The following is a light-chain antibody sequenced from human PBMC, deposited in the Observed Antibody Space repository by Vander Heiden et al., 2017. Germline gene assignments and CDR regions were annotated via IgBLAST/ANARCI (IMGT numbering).Light chain of an antibody. V-gene: IGKV1-5*03. CDR1: QRSSSW. CDR3: QQYNSYLYT. J-gene: IGKJ2*01. Sequence: DIQMTQSPSTLSASVGARVTIPCRASQRSSSWLAWDQQKTGKAPKLLIYKASSLESGVPSRFSGSGSGTEFTLTISSLQPDDFATYYCQQYNSYLYTFGQGTKLEIK. CDR2: KAS.